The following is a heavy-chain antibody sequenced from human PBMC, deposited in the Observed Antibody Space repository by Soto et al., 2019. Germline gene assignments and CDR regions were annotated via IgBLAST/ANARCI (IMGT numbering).Heavy chain of an antibody. V-gene: IGHV3-21*01. CDR1: AFTFSTYS. J-gene: IGHJ4*02. CDR3: TIVRVADSALGH. Sequence: GGSLRLSCAASAFTFSTYSMNWVRQAPGKGLEWVASIDSSSVYIYYADSVKGRFTISRDNAKNTLFLHMSNLRAEDTAMYYCTIVRVADSALGHWGQGTRVTV. D-gene: IGHD3-10*02. CDR2: IDSSSVYI.